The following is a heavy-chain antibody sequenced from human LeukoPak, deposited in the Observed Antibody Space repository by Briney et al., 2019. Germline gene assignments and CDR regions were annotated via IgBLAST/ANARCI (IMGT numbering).Heavy chain of an antibody. Sequence: SETLSLTCAVYGGSFSNYYWSWIRQPPGKGLEWIGDIYHTGSTAYNPSLKSRLTISVDTSKKQFSLSLMSVTAADTAVYYCAGVGYPTQRRVLSAVTIPTAGAFDVWGQGALITVSS. J-gene: IGHJ3*01. D-gene: IGHD4-17*01. CDR1: GGSFSNYY. V-gene: IGHV4-34*01. CDR2: IYHTGST. CDR3: AGVGYPTQRRVLSAVTIPTAGAFDV.